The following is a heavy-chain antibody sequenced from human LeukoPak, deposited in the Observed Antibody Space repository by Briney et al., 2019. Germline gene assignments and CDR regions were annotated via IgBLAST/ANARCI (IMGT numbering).Heavy chain of an antibody. J-gene: IGHJ4*02. V-gene: IGHV5-10-1*01. Sequence: GESLKISCKGSGYSFTSYWISWVRQMPGKGPEWMGRIDPSDSYTNYSPSFQGHVTISADKSISTAYLQWSSLKASDTAMYYCARLSAGFDAGYDYVWGSYRYNYWGQGTLVTVSS. CDR2: IDPSDSYT. CDR1: GYSFTSYW. CDR3: ARLSAGFDAGYDYVWGSYRYNY. D-gene: IGHD3-16*02.